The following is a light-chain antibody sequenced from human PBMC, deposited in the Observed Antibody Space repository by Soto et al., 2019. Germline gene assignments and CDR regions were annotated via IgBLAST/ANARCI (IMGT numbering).Light chain of an antibody. CDR3: FSYTSSGTYV. J-gene: IGLJ1*01. Sequence: QSVLTQPASVSGSPGQSFTISCTGTSSDVGNYKYVSWYQQHPGQAPKLMIYEVRNRPSGVSNRFSVSKSVITASLTISGLQAEYETDYYCFSYTSSGTYVFGTGTKLTGL. CDR2: EVR. V-gene: IGLV2-14*01. CDR1: SSDVGNYKY.